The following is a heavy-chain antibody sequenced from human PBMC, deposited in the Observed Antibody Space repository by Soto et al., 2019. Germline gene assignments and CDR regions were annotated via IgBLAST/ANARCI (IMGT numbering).Heavy chain of an antibody. CDR2: ISSSGSTI. D-gene: IGHD2-2*01. J-gene: IGHJ4*02. V-gene: IGHV3-11*01. CDR3: ARDEGDVVPAAIEDY. CDR1: GFTFSDYY. Sequence: GGSLRLSCAASGFTFSDYYMSWIRQAPGKGLKWVSYISSSGSTIYYADSVKGRFTISRDNAKNSLYLQMNSLRAEDTAVYYCARDEGDVVPAAIEDYWGQGTLVTVSS.